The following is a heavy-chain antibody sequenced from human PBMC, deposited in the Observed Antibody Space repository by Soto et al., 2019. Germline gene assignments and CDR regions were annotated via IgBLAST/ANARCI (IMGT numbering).Heavy chain of an antibody. CDR2: INHSGST. V-gene: IGHV4-34*01. CDR1: GGSFSGYY. D-gene: IGHD3-3*01. Sequence: SETLSLTCAVYGGSFSGYYWSWIRQPPGKGLEWIGEINHSGSTNYNPSLKSRVTISVDTSKNQFSLKLSSVTAADTAVYYCASSHYDFWSGYINWFDPWGQGTLVTVSS. CDR3: ASSHYDFWSGYINWFDP. J-gene: IGHJ5*02.